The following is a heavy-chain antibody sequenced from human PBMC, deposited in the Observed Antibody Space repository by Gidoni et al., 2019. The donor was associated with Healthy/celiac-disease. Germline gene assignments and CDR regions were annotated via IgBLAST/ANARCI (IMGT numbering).Heavy chain of an antibody. CDR3: AQQWSYSSGWYPPGYFDY. J-gene: IGHJ4*02. CDR1: GFPFSRYS. CDR2: ISGSGGST. Sequence: EVQLLESGGGLVQPGGSLRLSLAASGFPFSRYSMRWVRQAPGKGVEWVSAISGSGGSTYYADSVKGRFTISRDNSKNTLYLQMNSLRAEDTAVYYCAQQWSYSSGWYPPGYFDYWGQGTLVTVSS. D-gene: IGHD6-19*01. V-gene: IGHV3-23*01.